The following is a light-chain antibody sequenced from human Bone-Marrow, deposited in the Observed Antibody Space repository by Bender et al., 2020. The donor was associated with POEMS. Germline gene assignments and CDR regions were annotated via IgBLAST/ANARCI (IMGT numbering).Light chain of an antibody. Sequence: QSALTQPPSASGSPGQSVAISCTGTSGDVGRYNYVSWYQQHPGKAPKLIIYAVTQRPSGVPDRFSGSKSGNTASLTISGLQAEDEADYYCASYTGSNNLVVFGGGTKVTVL. CDR3: ASYTGSNNLVV. CDR2: AVT. V-gene: IGLV2-8*01. J-gene: IGLJ3*02. CDR1: SGDVGRYNY.